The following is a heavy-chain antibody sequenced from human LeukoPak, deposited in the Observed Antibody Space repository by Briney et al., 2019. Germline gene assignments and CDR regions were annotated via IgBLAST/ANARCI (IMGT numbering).Heavy chain of an antibody. D-gene: IGHD3-10*01. V-gene: IGHV1-18*01. Sequence: VASVKVFCRASDYTFTSYGISWVRQAPGQGLEGMGWISAYNGNTNYAETLQGRVTMTTDTSTNTAYLELRSLRADDTAVYYCARGPRAAYGSRSYLDYWGQGTLVTVSS. J-gene: IGHJ4*02. CDR2: ISAYNGNT. CDR1: DYTFTSYG. CDR3: ARGPRAAYGSRSYLDY.